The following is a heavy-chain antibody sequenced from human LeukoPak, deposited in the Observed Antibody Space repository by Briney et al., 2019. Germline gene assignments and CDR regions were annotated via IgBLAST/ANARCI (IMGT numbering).Heavy chain of an antibody. D-gene: IGHD5-18*01. V-gene: IGHV4-34*01. CDR3: ARKASHFSYGLRAIDY. J-gene: IGHJ4*02. CDR1: GESFSDHY. CDR2: INHSGTT. Sequence: SETLSLTCAVYGESFSDHYWNWIRQPPGKGLEWIGEINHSGTTNHNGSLKSRVTISVDTSKNRFSLKLNSMTAADTAVYYCARKASHFSYGLRAIDYWGQGNLVTVSS.